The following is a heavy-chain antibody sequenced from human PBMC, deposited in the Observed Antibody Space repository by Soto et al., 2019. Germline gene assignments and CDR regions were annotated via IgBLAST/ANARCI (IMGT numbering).Heavy chain of an antibody. D-gene: IGHD2-2*01. CDR1: GFSLSTSGVG. J-gene: IGHJ5*02. CDR2: IYWDDDK. V-gene: IGHV2-5*02. Sequence: QITLEESGPPLVKPTQTLTLTCTFSGFSLSTSGVGVGWIRQPPGKALEWLAIIYWDDDKRYSPSLKSRLIITKDTSKKQVVVTMTTMDPVDTATYYCARGVRSCSSNSCPNWFDPWGQGTLVTVSS. CDR3: ARGVRSCSSNSCPNWFDP.